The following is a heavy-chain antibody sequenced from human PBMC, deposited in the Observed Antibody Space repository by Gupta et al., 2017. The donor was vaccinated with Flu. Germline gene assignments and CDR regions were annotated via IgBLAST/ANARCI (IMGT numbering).Heavy chain of an antibody. D-gene: IGHD6-19*01. J-gene: IGHJ4*02. CDR2: IHHSGTT. V-gene: IGHV4-59*01. CDR3: ARRYNSGWYSGFYFDF. Sequence: GWIRQTPGKGLEWIAYIHHSGTTTYNPSLKSRVTISVDTSKSQFSLKLTSLSGADTAVYYCARRYNSGWYSGFYFDFWGQGTLVTVSS.